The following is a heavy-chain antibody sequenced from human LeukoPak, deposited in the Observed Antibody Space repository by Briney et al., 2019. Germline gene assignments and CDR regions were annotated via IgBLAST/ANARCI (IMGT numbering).Heavy chain of an antibody. CDR1: GGSISCYY. Sequence: SETLSLTCTVSGGSISCYYWSWIRQPPGKGLEWIGYIYYTGSTNYNPSLKSRVTISVDTSKNQFSLKLSSVTAADTAVYYCARGNSGSYYGFDYWGQGTLVTVSS. D-gene: IGHD1-26*01. CDR3: ARGNSGSYYGFDY. V-gene: IGHV4-59*01. J-gene: IGHJ4*02. CDR2: IYYTGST.